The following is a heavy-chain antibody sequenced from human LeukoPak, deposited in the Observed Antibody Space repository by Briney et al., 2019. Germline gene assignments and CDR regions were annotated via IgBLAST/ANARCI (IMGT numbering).Heavy chain of an antibody. D-gene: IGHD3-3*01. V-gene: IGHV1-69*05. CDR3: ARVRSGYPGDNSFDY. CDR1: GNTFSNYA. CDR2: IIPISGTP. J-gene: IGHJ4*02. Sequence: SVKVSCKASGNTFSNYAISWVRQAPRQGLEWMGRIIPISGTPNYARKFQGRVTITTDESTSTAYMELSSLRSEDTAVYYCARVRSGYPGDNSFDYWGQGTLVTVSS.